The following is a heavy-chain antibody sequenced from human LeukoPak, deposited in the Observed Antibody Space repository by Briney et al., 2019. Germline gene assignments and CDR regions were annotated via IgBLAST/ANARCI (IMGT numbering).Heavy chain of an antibody. CDR2: TNPNNGDT. Sequence: ASVKVSCKASGYIFSGYYMYWVRQAPGQGLEWMGWTNPNNGDTNYAQKFQARVTMTRDTSISTAYMQLSRLRSDDTAVYYCARGREDAMRGYSYGDAFDIWGQGTMVTVSS. CDR3: ARGREDAMRGYSYGDAFDI. D-gene: IGHD5-18*01. CDR1: GYIFSGYY. J-gene: IGHJ3*02. V-gene: IGHV1-2*02.